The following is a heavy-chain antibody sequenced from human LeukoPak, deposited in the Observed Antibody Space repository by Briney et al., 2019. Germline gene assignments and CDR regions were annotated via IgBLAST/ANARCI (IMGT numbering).Heavy chain of an antibody. J-gene: IGHJ4*02. V-gene: IGHV3-21*01. CDR1: GFTFSSYS. D-gene: IGHD3-22*01. CDR3: ATSGDPYYDSSGSFDY. Sequence: PGGSLRLSCAASGFTFSSYSMNWVRQAPGKGLEWVSSISSSSSYIYYADSVKGRFTISRDNAKNSLYLQMNSLRAEDTAVYYCATSGDPYYDSSGSFDYWGQGTLVTVSS. CDR2: ISSSSSYI.